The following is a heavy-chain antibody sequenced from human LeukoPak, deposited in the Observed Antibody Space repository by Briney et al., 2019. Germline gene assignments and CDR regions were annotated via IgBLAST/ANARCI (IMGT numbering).Heavy chain of an antibody. J-gene: IGHJ4*02. V-gene: IGHV3-33*06. D-gene: IGHD3-3*01. CDR1: GFTFSSYG. CDR3: AKDSYDFWSGYYTDKLFDY. Sequence: HPGGSLRLSCAASGFTFSSYGMPWVRQAPGKGLEWVAVIWYDGSNKYYADSVKGRFTISRDNSKNTLYLQMNSLRAEDTAVYYCAKDSYDFWSGYYTDKLFDYWGQGTLVTVSS. CDR2: IWYDGSNK.